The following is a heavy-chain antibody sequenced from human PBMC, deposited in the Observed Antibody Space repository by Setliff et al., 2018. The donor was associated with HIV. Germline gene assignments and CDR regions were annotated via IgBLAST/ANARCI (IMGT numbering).Heavy chain of an antibody. CDR3: AIRDYYDSSGYYNFDY. V-gene: IGHV1-69*02. CDR2: IIPILGIA. CDR1: GGTFSSYT. J-gene: IGHJ4*02. Sequence: RASVKVSCKASGGTFSSYTISWVRQAPGQGLEWMGRIIPILGIANYAQKFQGRVTITADKSTSTAYMELSSLRSEDTAVYYCAIRDYYDSSGYYNFDYWGQGTQVTVSS. D-gene: IGHD3-22*01.